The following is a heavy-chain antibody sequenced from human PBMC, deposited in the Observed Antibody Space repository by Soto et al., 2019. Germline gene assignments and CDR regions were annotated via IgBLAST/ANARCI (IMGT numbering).Heavy chain of an antibody. Sequence: QVQLVESGGGVVQPGRSLRLSCAASGFTFSTYGMHWVRQAPGKGLEWVAVISYDGSKKYYADSVKGRFTISRDNSKNTLYLQMNSLRAEDTAVYYCAKVNYDDSSSPYWGQGTLVTVSS. D-gene: IGHD3-22*01. CDR1: GFTFSTYG. J-gene: IGHJ4*02. CDR2: ISYDGSKK. V-gene: IGHV3-30*18. CDR3: AKVNYDDSSSPY.